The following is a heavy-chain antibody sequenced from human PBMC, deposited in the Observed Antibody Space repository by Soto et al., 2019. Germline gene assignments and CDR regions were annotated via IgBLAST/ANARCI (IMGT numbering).Heavy chain of an antibody. D-gene: IGHD3-10*01. J-gene: IGHJ4*02. Sequence: QVQLHQSGPGLVKPSETLSLTCSVSGASIPNYYWTWIRQSPGKGLEWIGYIYYGGTSNYNSSLKGRVTVSVDMSTNQFSLTLNSVTAADTAVYYCAMYYGLGQDYWGQGTLVTVSS. CDR3: AMYYGLGQDY. CDR2: IYYGGTS. V-gene: IGHV4-59*01. CDR1: GASIPNYY.